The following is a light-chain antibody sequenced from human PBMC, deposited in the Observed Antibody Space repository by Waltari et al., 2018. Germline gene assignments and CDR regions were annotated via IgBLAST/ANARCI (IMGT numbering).Light chain of an antibody. Sequence: EIVMTQSPDTLSVSPGDRATLSCRASQNVNRNLAWYQKKRGQAPRLLISGASARAAGIPPRFSGGGSGTEFTLTISSLQSEDFVVYYCQHYNNWPRTFGQGTKVEIK. J-gene: IGKJ1*01. CDR1: QNVNRN. CDR2: GAS. CDR3: QHYNNWPRT. V-gene: IGKV3-15*01.